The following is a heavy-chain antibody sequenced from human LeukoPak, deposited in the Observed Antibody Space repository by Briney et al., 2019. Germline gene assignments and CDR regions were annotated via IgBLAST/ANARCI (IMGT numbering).Heavy chain of an antibody. J-gene: IGHJ6*02. CDR3: ARVLPGIAAAGITRYYYYGMDV. Sequence: SETLSLTCAVYGGSFSGYYWSWIRQPPGKGLEWIGEINHSGSTNYNPSLKSQVTISVDTSKNQFSLKLSSVTAADTAVYYCARVLPGIAAAGITRYYYYGMDVWGQGTTVTVSS. D-gene: IGHD6-13*01. V-gene: IGHV4-34*01. CDR2: INHSGST. CDR1: GGSFSGYY.